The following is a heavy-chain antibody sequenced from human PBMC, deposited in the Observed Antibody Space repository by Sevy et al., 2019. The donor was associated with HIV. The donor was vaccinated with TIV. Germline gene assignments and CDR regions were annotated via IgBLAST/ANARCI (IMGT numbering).Heavy chain of an antibody. CDR3: ARGGYYSGWFYLDY. J-gene: IGHJ4*02. Sequence: GGSLRLSCAVSGFTFSTHWMHWVRQGPGEGLVWVARINRDESTTNYADSVKGRFTISRDNAKNTLYLQLNSLRAEDTAVYFCARGGYYSGWFYLDYWGQGTLVTVSS. D-gene: IGHD6-19*01. CDR1: GFTFSTHW. CDR2: INRDESTT. V-gene: IGHV3-74*01.